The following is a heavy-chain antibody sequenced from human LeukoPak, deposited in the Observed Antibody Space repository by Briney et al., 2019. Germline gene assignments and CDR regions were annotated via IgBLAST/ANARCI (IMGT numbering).Heavy chain of an antibody. D-gene: IGHD6-13*01. J-gene: IGHJ4*02. CDR1: GFTFSSYG. CDR2: IKQDGSEK. Sequence: PGRSLRLSCAASGFTFSSYGMHWVRQAPGKGLEWVANIKQDGSEKYYVDSVKGRFTISRDNAKNSLYLQMNSLRAEDTAVYYCARDTGIAAACDYWGQGTLVTVSS. V-gene: IGHV3-7*01. CDR3: ARDTGIAAACDY.